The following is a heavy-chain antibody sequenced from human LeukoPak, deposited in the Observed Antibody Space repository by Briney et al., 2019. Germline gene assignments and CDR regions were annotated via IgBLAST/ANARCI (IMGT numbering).Heavy chain of an antibody. CDR1: GGSISSSSYY. D-gene: IGHD6-6*01. J-gene: IGHJ4*02. V-gene: IGHV4-39*01. Sequence: PSETLSLTCTVSGGSISSSSYYWGWIRQPPGKGLEWIGSIYYSGSTYYNPSLKSRVTISVDTSKNQFSLKLSSVTAADTAVYYCARHTLSSSESYFDYWGQGTLVTVSS. CDR2: IYYSGST. CDR3: ARHTLSSSESYFDY.